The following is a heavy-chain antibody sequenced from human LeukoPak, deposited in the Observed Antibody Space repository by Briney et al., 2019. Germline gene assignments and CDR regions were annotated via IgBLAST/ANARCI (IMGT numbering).Heavy chain of an antibody. Sequence: GGSLRLSCAASGFTFNGFAMSWVRRTPGKGLEWVSGISGSGDNTLYADSVKGRFTISRDNSKNTLYLEMNSLRAEDTAIYYCAKMKGHPLPKYYMDVWGQGTTVTVSS. D-gene: IGHD1-26*01. CDR1: GFTFNGFA. V-gene: IGHV3-23*01. J-gene: IGHJ6*01. CDR2: ISGSGDNT. CDR3: AKMKGHPLPKYYMDV.